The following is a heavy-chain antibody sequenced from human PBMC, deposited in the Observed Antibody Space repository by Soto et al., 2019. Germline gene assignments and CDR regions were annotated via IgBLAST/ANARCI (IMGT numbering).Heavy chain of an antibody. CDR1: GGSISGSY. V-gene: IGHV4-59*01. CDR3: ARSVAVPGAHIDY. D-gene: IGHD6-19*01. CDR2: VYYTGST. J-gene: IGHJ4*02. Sequence: PSETLSLTCSVSGGSISGSYWSLIRQSPGKGLECLCYVYYTGSTNYSPSLRSRVSISVDTSKNEFSLRLSSVTAADTAVYFCARSVAVPGAHIDYWGQGTQVTVSS.